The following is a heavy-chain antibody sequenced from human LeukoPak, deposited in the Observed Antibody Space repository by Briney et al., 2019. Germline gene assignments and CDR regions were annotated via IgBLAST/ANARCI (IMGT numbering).Heavy chain of an antibody. CDR3: ARTWGRRYSSGWYPCAFDI. CDR2: IYYSGST. Sequence: SETLSLTCTVSGGSISSSSYYWGWIRQPPGKGLEWIGSIYYSGSTHYNPSLKSRVTISVDTSKNQFSLKLSSVTAADTAVYYCARTWGRRYSSGWYPCAFDIWGQGTMVTVSS. J-gene: IGHJ3*02. CDR1: GGSISSSSYY. V-gene: IGHV4-39*01. D-gene: IGHD6-19*01.